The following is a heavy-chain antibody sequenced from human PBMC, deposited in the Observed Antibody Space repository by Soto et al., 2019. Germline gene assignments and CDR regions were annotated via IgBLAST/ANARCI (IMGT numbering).Heavy chain of an antibody. CDR3: AREIDGYYGMDF. V-gene: IGHV1-69*12. J-gene: IGHJ6*02. CDR2: IIPMFGTA. CDR1: GGTFSTDS. Sequence: QVQLVQSGAEVKKPGSSVKVSCKASGGTFSTDSISWVRQAPGQGLEWMGGIIPMFGTANNAQKFQGRVTITADESTSTAYMELSSLRSEDTAVYFCAREIDGYYGMDFWGHETTVTVAS.